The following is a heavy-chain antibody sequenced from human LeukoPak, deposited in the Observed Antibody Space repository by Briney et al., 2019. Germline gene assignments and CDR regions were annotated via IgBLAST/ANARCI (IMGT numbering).Heavy chain of an antibody. CDR3: ATRAVAGEFDY. CDR1: GFTFSSYV. D-gene: IGHD6-19*01. Sequence: GSVRLSCAASGFTFSSYVMSWVRQAPGKGLEWVSDISGSGGSTYYAHSVRSRFTISRDNSKNTLYLQMNSLRAEDTAVYYCATRAVAGEFDYWGQGTLVTVSS. J-gene: IGHJ4*02. V-gene: IGHV3-23*01. CDR2: ISGSGGST.